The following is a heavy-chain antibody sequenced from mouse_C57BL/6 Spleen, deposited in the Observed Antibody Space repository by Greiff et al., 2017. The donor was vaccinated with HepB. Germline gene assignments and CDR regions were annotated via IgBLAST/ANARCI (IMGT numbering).Heavy chain of an antibody. J-gene: IGHJ4*01. CDR2: ILPGSGST. D-gene: IGHD2-4*01. Sequence: VQLQQSGAELMKPGASVKLSCKATGYTFTGYWIEWVKQRPGHGLEWIGEILPGSGSTNYYEKFKGKATFTADTSSNTAYMQLSSLTTEDSAIYYCARRRDYYDAMDYWGQGTSVTVSS. CDR3: ARRRDYYDAMDY. V-gene: IGHV1-9*01. CDR1: GYTFTGYW.